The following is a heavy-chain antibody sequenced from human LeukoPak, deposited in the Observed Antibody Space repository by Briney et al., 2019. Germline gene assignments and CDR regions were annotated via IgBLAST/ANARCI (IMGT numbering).Heavy chain of an antibody. V-gene: IGHV3-7*03. D-gene: IGHD5-12*01. CDR3: ARNRGWLQFDY. J-gene: IGHJ4*02. Sequence: GGSLRLSCAASGFSFSDHWLDWVRQAPGKGLEWVAHIKGDGSQKYYVDSVKGRFTISRDSAKTSLYLQMDSLRAEDTAVYYCARNRGWLQFDYWGQGTLVTVSS. CDR1: GFSFSDHW. CDR2: IKGDGSQK.